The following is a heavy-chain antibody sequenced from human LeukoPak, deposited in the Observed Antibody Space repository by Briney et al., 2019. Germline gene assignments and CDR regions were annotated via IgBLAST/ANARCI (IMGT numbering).Heavy chain of an antibody. V-gene: IGHV4-34*01. J-gene: IGHJ4*02. CDR3: ARAMPDCSSTSCYSV. CDR1: GGSFSGYY. Sequence: SETLSLTCAVYGGSFSGYYWSWIRQPPGKGLEWIGEINHSGSTNYNPSLKSRVTISVDTSKNQFSLKLGSVTAADTAVYYCARAMPDCSSTSCYSVWGQGTLVTVSS. D-gene: IGHD2-2*01. CDR2: INHSGST.